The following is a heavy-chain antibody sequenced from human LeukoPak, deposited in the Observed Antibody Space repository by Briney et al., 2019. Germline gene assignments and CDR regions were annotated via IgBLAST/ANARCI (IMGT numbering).Heavy chain of an antibody. D-gene: IGHD3-22*01. CDR2: ISGSGGST. CDR1: GFTFSSYA. J-gene: IGHJ4*02. V-gene: IGHV3-23*01. Sequence: GGSLRLSCAASGFTFSSYAMSWVRQAPGKGLEWVSAISGSGGSTYYADSVKGRFTISRDNSKNTLYLQMNSLRAEDTAVYYCAKAITYYYDSGGYDYWGQGTLVTVSS. CDR3: AKAITYYYDSGGYDY.